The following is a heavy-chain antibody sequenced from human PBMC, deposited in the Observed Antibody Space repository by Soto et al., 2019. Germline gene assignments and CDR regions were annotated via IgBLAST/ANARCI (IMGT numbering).Heavy chain of an antibody. CDR3: TTDHPLLWFGELLYFDGMDV. CDR1: GFTFSNAW. D-gene: IGHD3-10*01. J-gene: IGHJ6*02. CDR2: IKSKTDGGTT. Sequence: GGSLRLSCAASGFTFSNAWMNWVRQAPGKGLEWVGRIKSKTDGGTTDYAAPVKGRFTISRDDSKNTLYLQMNSLKTEDTAVYYCTTDHPLLWFGELLYFDGMDVWGQGTTVTVSS. V-gene: IGHV3-15*07.